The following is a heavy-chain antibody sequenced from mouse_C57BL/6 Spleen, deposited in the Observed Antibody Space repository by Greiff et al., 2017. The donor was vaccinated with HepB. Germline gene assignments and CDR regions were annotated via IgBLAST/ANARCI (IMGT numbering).Heavy chain of an antibody. Sequence: EVKLMESGGGLVKPGGSLKLSCAASGFTFSDYGMHWVRQAPEKGLEWVAYISSGSSTIYYADTVKGRFTISRDNAKNTLFLQMTSLRSEDTAMYYCASLDGYNEGYFDYWGQGTTLTVSS. V-gene: IGHV5-17*01. CDR1: GFTFSDYG. J-gene: IGHJ2*01. D-gene: IGHD2-3*01. CDR3: ASLDGYNEGYFDY. CDR2: ISSGSSTI.